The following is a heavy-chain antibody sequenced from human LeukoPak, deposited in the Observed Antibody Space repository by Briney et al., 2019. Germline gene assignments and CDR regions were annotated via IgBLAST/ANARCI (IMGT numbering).Heavy chain of an antibody. Sequence: TGASLRLSSAASGFSFSSYAMTWVRQAPGKGLEWVSSIDAGGGDTYHSDSVKGRFTISRDNAKNSLYLQMNSLRAEDTAVYYCARDGSLSSTWGNTYFDYWGQGTLVTVSS. V-gene: IGHV3-23*01. CDR2: IDAGGGDT. CDR3: ARDGSLSSTWGNTYFDY. CDR1: GFSFSSYA. J-gene: IGHJ4*02. D-gene: IGHD6-13*01.